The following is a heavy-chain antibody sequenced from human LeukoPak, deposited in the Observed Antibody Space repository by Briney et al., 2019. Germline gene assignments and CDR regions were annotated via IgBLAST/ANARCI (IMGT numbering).Heavy chain of an antibody. J-gene: IGHJ5*02. CDR2: IYYTGST. V-gene: IGHV4-59*12. D-gene: IGHD3-3*01. Sequence: SETLSLTCTVSGGSIITYYWSWVRQPPGKGLEWIGSIYYTGSTNYNPSLKSRVTISVDTSKNHFSLTLSSVTAADTAVYYCARDLPVRIFGVVNGRGFDPWGQGTLVTVSS. CDR1: GGSIITYY. CDR3: ARDLPVRIFGVVNGRGFDP.